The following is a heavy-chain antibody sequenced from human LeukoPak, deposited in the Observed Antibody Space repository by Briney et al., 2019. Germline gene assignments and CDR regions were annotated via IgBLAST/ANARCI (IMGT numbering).Heavy chain of an antibody. D-gene: IGHD6-13*01. J-gene: IGHJ4*02. CDR2: IRYDGGNK. CDR1: GFTFSSFG. Sequence: GGSLRLSCAASGFTFSSFGMHWVRQAPGKGLEWVAFIRYDGGNKYYADSVKGRFTISRDNSKNTLYLQMNSLRAEDTAVYYCAKGYSSSENYWGQGTLVTVSS. V-gene: IGHV3-30*02. CDR3: AKGYSSSENY.